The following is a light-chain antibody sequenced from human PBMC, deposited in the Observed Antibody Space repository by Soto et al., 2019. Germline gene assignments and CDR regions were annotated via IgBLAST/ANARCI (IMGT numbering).Light chain of an antibody. J-gene: IGLJ1*01. V-gene: IGLV2-14*01. CDR3: GSYTSRSSSTYV. CDR2: DVS. CDR1: SSDVGGYNY. Sequence: SVLTQPASVSGSPGQSITISCSGTSSDVGGYNYVSWYQQHPGKAPKLMIYDVSNRPSGVSNRFSGSKSGNTASLTISGLQAEDEADYYCGSYTSRSSSTYVFGTGTKVTVL.